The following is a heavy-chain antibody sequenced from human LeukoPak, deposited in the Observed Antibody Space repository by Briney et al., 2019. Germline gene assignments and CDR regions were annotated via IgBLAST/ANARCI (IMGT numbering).Heavy chain of an antibody. Sequence: GGSLRLSCAASGFTFSSYSMNWVRQAPGKGLEWVSSISSSGSYIYYADSVKGRFTISRDNAKNSLYLQMNGLRAEDTAVYYCARGYYGDPSQVYYFDYWGQGTLVTVSS. CDR2: ISSSGSYI. V-gene: IGHV3-21*01. J-gene: IGHJ4*02. D-gene: IGHD4-17*01. CDR3: ARGYYGDPSQVYYFDY. CDR1: GFTFSSYS.